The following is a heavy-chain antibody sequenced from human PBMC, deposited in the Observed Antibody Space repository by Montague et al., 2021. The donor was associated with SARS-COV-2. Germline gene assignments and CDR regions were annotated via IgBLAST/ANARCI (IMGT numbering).Heavy chain of an antibody. Sequence: PALVKPTQTLTLTCTFSGFSLSTSGVGVGWIRQPPGKALEWLALIYWDDDKRYSPSLKSRITITKDTSKNQVVLTMTNMDPVDAATYYCAHRGYLGVGPYFDYWGQGTLVTVSS. CDR1: GFSLSTSGVG. V-gene: IGHV2-5*02. CDR2: IYWDDDK. J-gene: IGHJ4*02. CDR3: AHRGYLGVGPYFDY. D-gene: IGHD3-10*01.